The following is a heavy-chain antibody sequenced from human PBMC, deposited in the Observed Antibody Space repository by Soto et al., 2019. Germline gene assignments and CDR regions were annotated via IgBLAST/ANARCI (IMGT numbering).Heavy chain of an antibody. CDR2: IDGDGRNT. Sequence: EVQLVESGGGFVQPGESLRLSCAASGFNCRGYWMFWVRQAPGRGLVGVARIDGDGRNTDYADSVKGRFTISRDNAKDTVYLPMNSLRAEDTAMYYCARDPRNKGRDPWGQGTLVTVSS. J-gene: IGHJ5*02. CDR1: GFNCRGYW. CDR3: ARDPRNKGRDP. V-gene: IGHV3-74*01.